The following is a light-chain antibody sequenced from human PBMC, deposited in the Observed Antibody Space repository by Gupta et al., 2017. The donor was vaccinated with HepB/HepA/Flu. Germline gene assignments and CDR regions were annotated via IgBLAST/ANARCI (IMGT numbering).Light chain of an antibody. J-gene: IGLJ1*01. CDR2: DVS. V-gene: IGLV2-11*01. Sequence: QSALTPPRSVSGSPGRSVTISCAGTSSDGGGYNDVSWYQQHPGKAPKLMIYDVSKRPSGVPDRFSGSKSGNTAPLTISGLQAEDEADYYCCSYAGSYTYVFGTGTKVTVL. CDR3: CSYAGSYTYV. CDR1: SSDGGGYND.